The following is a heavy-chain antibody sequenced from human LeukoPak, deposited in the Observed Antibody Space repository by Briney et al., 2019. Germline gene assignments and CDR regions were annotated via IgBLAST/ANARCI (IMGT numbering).Heavy chain of an antibody. CDR1: GGSISSYY. CDR2: IYYSGNT. J-gene: IGHJ4*02. V-gene: IGHV4-59*01. Sequence: KPSETLSLTCTVSGGSISSYYWSWIRQPPGKGLEWIGYIYYSGNTNYNPSLKSRVTISVDTSKNQFSLKLSSVTAADTAVYYCATAPYAFDYWGQGTLVTVSS. CDR3: ATAPYAFDY. D-gene: IGHD3-16*01.